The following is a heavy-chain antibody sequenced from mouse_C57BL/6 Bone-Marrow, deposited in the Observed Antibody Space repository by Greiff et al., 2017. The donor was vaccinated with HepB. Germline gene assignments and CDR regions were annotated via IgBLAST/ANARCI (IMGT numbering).Heavy chain of an antibody. V-gene: IGHV2-2*01. CDR1: GFSLTSYG. CDR3: ARNDYGSSYRYFDV. CDR2: IWSGGST. J-gene: IGHJ1*03. D-gene: IGHD1-1*01. Sequence: VKLVESGPGLVQPSQSLSITCTVSGFSLTSYGVHWVRQSPGKGLEWLGVIWSGGSTDYNAAFISRLSISKDNSKSQVFFKMNSLQADDTAIYYCARNDYGSSYRYFDVWGTGTTVTVSS.